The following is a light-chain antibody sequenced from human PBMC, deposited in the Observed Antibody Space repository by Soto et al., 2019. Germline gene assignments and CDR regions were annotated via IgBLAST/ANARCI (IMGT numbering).Light chain of an antibody. CDR2: GAS. CDR3: QHYATSLTT. V-gene: IGKV3-20*01. Sequence: MGMTQSPATLSVSPGERATLSCRASQSVNSNYLAWYQQKPGQAPRLLIYGASIRVTGIPDRFIGSGSGTDFTPPISRLEPEDFAGYYCQHYATSLTTFGQG. CDR1: QSVNSNY. J-gene: IGKJ5*01.